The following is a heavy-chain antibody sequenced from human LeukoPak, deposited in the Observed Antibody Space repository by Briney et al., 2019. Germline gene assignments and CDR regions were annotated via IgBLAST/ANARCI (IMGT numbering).Heavy chain of an antibody. J-gene: IGHJ6*03. D-gene: IGHD3-22*01. CDR1: GFTVSSNY. V-gene: IGHV3-53*05. CDR3: AKDGVVVTEARAYYYYYMDV. CDR2: IYSGGST. Sequence: PGGSLRLSCAASGFTVSSNYMSWVRQAPGKGLEWVSVIYSGGSTYYADSVKGRFTISRDNSKNTLYLQMNSLRAEDTAVYYCAKDGVVVTEARAYYYYYMDVWGQGTLVTISS.